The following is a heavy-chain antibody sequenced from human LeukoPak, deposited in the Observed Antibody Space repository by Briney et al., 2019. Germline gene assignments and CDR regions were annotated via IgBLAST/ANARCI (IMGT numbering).Heavy chain of an antibody. Sequence: GGSLRLSCAASGFTFSSYWMNWARRAPGKGLEWVSAISGSGGSTYYADSVKGRFTISRDNSKNTLYLQMNTLRAEDTAVYYCAKGGEYCSGGSCYGVFGYWGQGTLVTVSS. CDR2: ISGSGGST. CDR1: GFTFSSYW. D-gene: IGHD2-15*01. V-gene: IGHV3-23*01. J-gene: IGHJ4*02. CDR3: AKGGEYCSGGSCYGVFGY.